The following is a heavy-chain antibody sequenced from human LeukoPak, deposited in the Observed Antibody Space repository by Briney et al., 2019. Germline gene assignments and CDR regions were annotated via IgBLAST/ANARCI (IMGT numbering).Heavy chain of an antibody. CDR3: ARWTGYSNGWLDY. J-gene: IGHJ4*02. Sequence: PGGALRLSCAASGFTFSGHGMHWVRQAPGKGLGWVTRIRYDGSNKYYADSVKGRFTISRDNSKNTLYLQMDSLRAEDTAVYYCARWTGYSNGWLDYWGQGILVTVSS. CDR2: IRYDGSNK. D-gene: IGHD6-19*01. CDR1: GFTFSGHG. V-gene: IGHV3-33*01.